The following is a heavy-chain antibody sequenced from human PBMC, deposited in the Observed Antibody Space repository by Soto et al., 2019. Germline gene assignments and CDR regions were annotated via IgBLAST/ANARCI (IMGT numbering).Heavy chain of an antibody. D-gene: IGHD6-6*01. CDR1: GGSFSGYY. J-gene: IGHJ6*02. Sequence: SETLSLTCAVYGGSFSGYYWSWIRQPPGKGLEWIGEINHSGSTNYNPSLKSRVTISVDTSKNQFSLKLSSVTAADTAVYYCARGGGRIAARLKDYYYSGMDVWGQGTTFT. CDR2: INHSGST. V-gene: IGHV4-34*01. CDR3: ARGGGRIAARLKDYYYSGMDV.